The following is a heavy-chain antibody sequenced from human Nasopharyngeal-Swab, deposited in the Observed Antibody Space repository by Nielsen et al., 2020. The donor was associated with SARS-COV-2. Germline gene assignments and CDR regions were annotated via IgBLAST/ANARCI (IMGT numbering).Heavy chain of an antibody. D-gene: IGHD3-3*01. Sequence: WIRQPPGKGLEWVANIKQDGSEKYYVDSVKGRFTISRDNAKNSLYLQINSLRAEDTAVYYCARGWSGYYTAFWFDPWGQGTLVTVSS. V-gene: IGHV3-7*01. CDR3: ARGWSGYYTAFWFDP. J-gene: IGHJ5*02. CDR2: IKQDGSEK.